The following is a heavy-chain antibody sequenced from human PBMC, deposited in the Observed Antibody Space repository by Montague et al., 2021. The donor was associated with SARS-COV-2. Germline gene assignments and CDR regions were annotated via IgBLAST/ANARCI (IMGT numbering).Heavy chain of an antibody. CDR1: GGSMSGHY. V-gene: IGHV4-59*11. CDR2: IYYSGGS. D-gene: IGHD3-10*01. Sequence: SETLSLTCTVSGGSMSGHYWAWIRQPPGKGLEWLAYIYYSGGSNSNASRKRGVSMSVDTSKNQFSLKLTSGTVADTAVYYCARAVSVRRAVNWFDPWGQGTLVPVSS. CDR3: ARAVSVRRAVNWFDP. J-gene: IGHJ5*02.